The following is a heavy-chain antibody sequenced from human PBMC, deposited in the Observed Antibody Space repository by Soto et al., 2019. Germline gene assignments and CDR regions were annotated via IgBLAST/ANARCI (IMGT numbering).Heavy chain of an antibody. V-gene: IGHV1-8*01. D-gene: IGHD2-2*01. CDR2: MNPNSGNT. CDR1: GYTFTSYD. J-gene: IGHJ6*03. CDR3: ARQLPNYYYYYMDV. Sequence: QVQLVQSGAEVKKPGASVKVSCKASGYTFTSYDINWVRQATGQGLEWMGWMNPNSGNTGYAKKFQGRVTMTRNTSISTAYMELSSLRSEDTAVYYCARQLPNYYYYYMDVWGKGTTVTVSS.